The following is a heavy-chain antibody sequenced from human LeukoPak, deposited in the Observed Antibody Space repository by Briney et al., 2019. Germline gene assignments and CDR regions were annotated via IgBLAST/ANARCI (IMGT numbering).Heavy chain of an antibody. CDR2: ISYDGSNA. J-gene: IGHJ4*02. D-gene: IGHD6-19*01. V-gene: IGHV3-30*04. CDR3: ARDLVYSSGWFAGELDH. Sequence: GGSLRLSCSASGFAFSSDAMHWVRQAPGRGLEWLSVISYDGSNADHAESVRGRFTISRDNSKNTPFLQMNSLRPEHTAVYYCARDLVYSSGWFAGELDHWGLGTLVIVSS. CDR1: GFAFSSDA.